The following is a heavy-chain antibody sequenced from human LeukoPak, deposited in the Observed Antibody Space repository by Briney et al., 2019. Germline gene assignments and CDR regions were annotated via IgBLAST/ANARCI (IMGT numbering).Heavy chain of an antibody. V-gene: IGHV4-4*02. CDR2: IYHSGST. CDR1: GGSISSSNW. D-gene: IGHD3-3*01. CDR3: ARCPKRRITIFGVVTSKGVFMDI. J-gene: IGHJ6*03. Sequence: SETLSLTCTVSGGSISSSNWWSWVRQPPGKGLEWIGEIYHSGSTNYSPSLKSRVSISVDKSKNQFSLELSSVTAADTAVYYCARCPKRRITIFGVVTSKGVFMDIWGKGTTVTVSS.